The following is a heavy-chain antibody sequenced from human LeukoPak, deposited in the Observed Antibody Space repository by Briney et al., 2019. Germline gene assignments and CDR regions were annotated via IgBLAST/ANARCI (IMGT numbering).Heavy chain of an antibody. V-gene: IGHV3-7*01. D-gene: IGHD5-12*01. CDR2: IKQDGSEK. J-gene: IGHJ4*02. Sequence: GGSLRLSCAASGFTFSSYWMSWVRQAPGKGLEWVANIKQDGSEKYYVDSVKGRFTISRDNSKNTLYLQMNSLRAEDTAVYYCAKILRPSIVAAIVDYWGQGTLVTVSS. CDR3: AKILRPSIVAAIVDY. CDR1: GFTFSSYW.